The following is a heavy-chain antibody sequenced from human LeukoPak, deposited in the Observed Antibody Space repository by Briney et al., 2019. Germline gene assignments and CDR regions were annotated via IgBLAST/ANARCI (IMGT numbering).Heavy chain of an antibody. Sequence: SETLSLTCTVSNGSVSGYYWTWIRQPAGKGLEWIGRINTSGTTNYNPSLKSRVTMSVDTSKNQFSLNLTSVTAADTAVYYCARETPPLRPFGCWGQGTLVTVSS. CDR2: INTSGTT. V-gene: IGHV4-4*07. CDR3: ARETPPLRPFGC. D-gene: IGHD5/OR15-5a*01. CDR1: NGSVSGYY. J-gene: IGHJ4*02.